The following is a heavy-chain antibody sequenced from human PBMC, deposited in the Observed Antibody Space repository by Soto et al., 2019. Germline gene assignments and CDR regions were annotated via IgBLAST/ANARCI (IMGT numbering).Heavy chain of an antibody. CDR2: IKSKTDAEKT. CDR3: TTTSRWSGGGCKQTIDS. D-gene: IGHD2-15*01. V-gene: IGHV3-15*01. CDR1: GFTFRNAW. J-gene: IGHJ4*02. Sequence: EVQLVESGGDFVKPGGSLRLSCAASGFTFRNAWMYWVRQAPGKGLEWVGRIKSKTDAEKTDYAAPVKGRFTISRDDSKDTLYLQMDSLKSEDTAVEYCTTTSRWSGGGCKQTIDSWGQGTLVTVSS.